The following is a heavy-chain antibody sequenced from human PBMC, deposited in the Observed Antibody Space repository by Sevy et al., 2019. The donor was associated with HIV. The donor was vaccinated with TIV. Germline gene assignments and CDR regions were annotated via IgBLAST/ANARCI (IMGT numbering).Heavy chain of an antibody. CDR1: GYSFISYW. J-gene: IGHJ5*02. CDR2: IYPGDSDT. CDR3: AIMKQTGKSGSYGYNWFDP. V-gene: IGHV5-51*01. Sequence: GESLKISCKGSGYSFISYWIGWVRQMPGKGLEWMGIIYPGDSDTRYSPSFQGQVTISADKSISTAYLQWSSLKASDTAMYYCAIMKQTGKSGSYGYNWFDPWGQGTLVTVSS. D-gene: IGHD1-26*01.